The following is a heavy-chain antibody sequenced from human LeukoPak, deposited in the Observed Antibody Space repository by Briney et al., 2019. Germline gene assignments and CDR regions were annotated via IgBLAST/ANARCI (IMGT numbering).Heavy chain of an antibody. CDR2: IIPIFGTA. Sequence: ASVKVSCKASGGTFSSYAISWVRQAPGQGLEWMGGIIPIFGTANYAQKFQGRVTITADESTSTAYMELSSLRSEDTAVYYCARGLDSSSLYGYWGQGTLVTVSS. J-gene: IGHJ4*02. V-gene: IGHV1-69*13. CDR3: ARGLDSSSLYGY. CDR1: GGTFSSYA. D-gene: IGHD6-13*01.